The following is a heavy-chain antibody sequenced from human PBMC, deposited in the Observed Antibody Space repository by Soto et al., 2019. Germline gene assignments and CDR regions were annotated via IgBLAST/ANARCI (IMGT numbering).Heavy chain of an antibody. CDR3: ASLATVTGFSYYYMDV. CDR2: MNPNSGNT. D-gene: IGHD4-17*01. J-gene: IGHJ6*03. V-gene: IGHV1-8*01. CDR1: GYTFTSYD. Sequence: ASVKVSCKASGYTFTSYDINWVRQATGQGLEWMGWMNPNSGNTGYAQKFQGRVTMTRNTSISTAYMELSSLRSEDTAVYYCASLATVTGFSYYYMDVWGKGTTVTVSS.